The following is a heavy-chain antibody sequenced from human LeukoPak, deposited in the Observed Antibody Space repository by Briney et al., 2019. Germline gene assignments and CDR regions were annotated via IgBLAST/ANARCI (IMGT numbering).Heavy chain of an antibody. Sequence: PGGSLRLSCAASGFTVSSNYMSWVRQAPGKGLEWVSDIYSGGSTYCADSVKGRFTISRDNSKDTLYLQMNSLRAEDTAVYYCARANSNYILDNWFDPWGQGTLVTVSS. CDR1: GFTVSSNY. V-gene: IGHV3-66*01. D-gene: IGHD4-11*01. CDR3: ARANSNYILDNWFDP. CDR2: IYSGGST. J-gene: IGHJ5*02.